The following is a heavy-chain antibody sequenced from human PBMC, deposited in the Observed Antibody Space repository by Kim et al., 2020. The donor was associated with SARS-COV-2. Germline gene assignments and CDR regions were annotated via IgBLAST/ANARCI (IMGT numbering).Heavy chain of an antibody. V-gene: IGHV3-48*03. CDR1: GFTFSSYE. J-gene: IGHJ4*02. CDR3: ARDLGIAAADSFDY. D-gene: IGHD6-13*01. Sequence: GGSLRLSCAASGFTFSSYEMNWVRQAPGKGLEWVSYISSSGSTIYYADSVKGRFTISRDNAKNSLYLQMNSLRAEDTAVYYCARDLGIAAADSFDYWGQGTLVTVSS. CDR2: ISSSGSTI.